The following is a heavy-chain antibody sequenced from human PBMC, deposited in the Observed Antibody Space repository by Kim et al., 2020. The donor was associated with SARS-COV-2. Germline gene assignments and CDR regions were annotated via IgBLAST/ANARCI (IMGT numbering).Heavy chain of an antibody. V-gene: IGHV4-34*01. Sequence: SETLSLTCAVYGGSFSGYHWSWIRQSPGRGLEWIGEVDHSGNTDYNSSLKSRLTMSVDTSKNQFSLKVNSVTAADTGVYYCARRHSSLDLDVWAKGTTGT. CDR2: VDHSGNT. CDR1: GGSFSGYH. CDR3: ARRHSSLDLDV. J-gene: IGHJ6*03. D-gene: IGHD6-6*01.